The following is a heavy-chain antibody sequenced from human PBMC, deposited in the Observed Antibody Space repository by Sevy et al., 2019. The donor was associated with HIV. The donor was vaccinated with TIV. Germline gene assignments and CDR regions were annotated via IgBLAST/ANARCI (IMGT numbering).Heavy chain of an antibody. Sequence: SETLSLTCTVSGGSISSGSYYWSWIRQPAGKGLEWIGRIYTSGSTNYNPSLKSRVTISVDTSKNQFSLKLSSVTAADTAVYYCARDLGSGSYYNGWGQGTLVTVSS. J-gene: IGHJ4*02. CDR1: GGSISSGSYY. D-gene: IGHD3-10*01. CDR2: IYTSGST. CDR3: ARDLGSGSYYNG. V-gene: IGHV4-61*02.